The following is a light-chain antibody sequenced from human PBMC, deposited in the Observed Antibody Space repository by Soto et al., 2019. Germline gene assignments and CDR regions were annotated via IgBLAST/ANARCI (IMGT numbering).Light chain of an antibody. Sequence: QSVLTQPPSASGTPGQRVTISCSGSSSNIGSNTVNWYQQLPGTAPKLLIYSNNQRPSGVPDRFSGSKSGTSASLAISGRQSEDEADYYCAAWDDSLNRRVFGGGTKLTVL. J-gene: IGLJ3*02. CDR3: AAWDDSLNRRV. CDR2: SNN. V-gene: IGLV1-44*01. CDR1: SSNIGSNT.